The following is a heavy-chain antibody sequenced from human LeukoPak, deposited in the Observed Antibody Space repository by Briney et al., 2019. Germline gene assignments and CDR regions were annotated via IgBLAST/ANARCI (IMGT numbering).Heavy chain of an antibody. Sequence: SETLSLTCAVYGGSFSGYYWSWIRQPPGKGLEWIGEINHSGSTNYNPSLKSRVTISVDTSKSQFSLKLSSVTAADTAVYYCARTRFRSGYLSLNWFDPWGQGTLVTVSS. CDR2: INHSGST. CDR1: GGSFSGYY. V-gene: IGHV4-34*01. CDR3: ARTRFRSGYLSLNWFDP. D-gene: IGHD3-3*01. J-gene: IGHJ5*02.